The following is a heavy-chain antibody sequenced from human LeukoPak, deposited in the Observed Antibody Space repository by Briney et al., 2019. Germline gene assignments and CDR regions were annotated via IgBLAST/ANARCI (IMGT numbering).Heavy chain of an antibody. D-gene: IGHD6-19*01. CDR3: ARGAASSGLSY. CDR1: GGSISSSSYY. CDR2: IYYSGIT. V-gene: IGHV4-39*07. Sequence: AEALSLTCTVSGGSISSSSYYWGCLRPPPGMELEWTVSIYYSGITYYNPSLKSLVTISVNKTNNQFFLKLSPVTAATAALYYCARGAASSGLSYWGQAT. J-gene: IGHJ4*02.